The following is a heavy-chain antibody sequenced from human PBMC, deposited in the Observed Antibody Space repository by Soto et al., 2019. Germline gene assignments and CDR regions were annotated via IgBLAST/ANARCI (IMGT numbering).Heavy chain of an antibody. Sequence: PSETLSLTCTVSGGSISSYYWSWIRQPPGKGLEWIGYIYYSWNTNYNPSLTNYNPPLHSRVTISVATSKNQFSLKLSSVTAADTAVYYCARHPQVTYHDILTGYTTGPRYYFDYWGQGSLVTVSS. D-gene: IGHD3-9*01. V-gene: IGHV4-59*08. J-gene: IGHJ4*02. CDR1: GGSISSYY. CDR2: IYYSWNT. CDR3: ARHPQVTYHDILTGYTTGPRYYFDY.